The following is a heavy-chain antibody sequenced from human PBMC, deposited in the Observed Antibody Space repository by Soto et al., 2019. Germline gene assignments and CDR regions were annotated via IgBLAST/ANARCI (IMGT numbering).Heavy chain of an antibody. CDR1: GFTFSSYG. Sequence: GGSLRLSCAASGFTFSSYGMHWVRQAPGKGLEWVAVIWYDGSNKYYADSVKGRFTISRDNSKNTLYLQMNSLRAEDTAVYYCARGRPYYDILTGYWFDYWGQGTLVTVSS. V-gene: IGHV3-33*01. D-gene: IGHD3-9*01. CDR3: ARGRPYYDILTGYWFDY. J-gene: IGHJ4*02. CDR2: IWYDGSNK.